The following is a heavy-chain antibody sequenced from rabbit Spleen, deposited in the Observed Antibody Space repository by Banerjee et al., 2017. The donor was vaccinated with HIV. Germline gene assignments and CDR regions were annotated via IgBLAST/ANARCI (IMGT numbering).Heavy chain of an antibody. CDR1: GFSFSSRYW. J-gene: IGHJ4*01. Sequence: QQQLEESGGGLVKPGGTLTLTCTASGFSFSSRYWICWVRQAPGKGLEWIGCIYPDYGSTDYASWVNGRFTISETSSTTVTLQMTSLTAADTATYFCARDQGYSYNFATGDFDLWGPGTLVTVS. CDR3: ARDQGYSYNFATGDFDL. V-gene: IGHV1S45*01. D-gene: IGHD6-1*01. CDR2: IYPDYGST.